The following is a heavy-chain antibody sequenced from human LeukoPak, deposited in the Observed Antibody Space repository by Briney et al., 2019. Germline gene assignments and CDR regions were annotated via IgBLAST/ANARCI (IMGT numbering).Heavy chain of an antibody. CDR3: AKDIVRYDSSGYFRLGVDY. Sequence: GGSLRLSCAASGFTFDDYAMHWVGQAPGKGLEWVSGISWYSGSIGYADSVKGRFTISRDNAKNSLYLQMNSLRAEDTALYYCAKDIVRYDSSGYFRLGVDYWGQGTLVTVSS. D-gene: IGHD3-22*01. CDR1: GFTFDDYA. CDR2: ISWYSGSI. J-gene: IGHJ4*02. V-gene: IGHV3-9*01.